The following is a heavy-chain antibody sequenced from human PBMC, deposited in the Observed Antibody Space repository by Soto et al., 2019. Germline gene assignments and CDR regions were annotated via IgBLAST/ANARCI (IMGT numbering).Heavy chain of an antibody. CDR2: IYYSGST. J-gene: IGHJ4*02. Sequence: SDTLSLTCSVSGGSISSGYYYWSWIRQHPGKGLEWIGYIYYSGSTYYNPSLKSRVTISVDTSKNQFSLKLSSVAAADTAVYYCARVRGGGPFDDWGQGTLVTVSS. CDR3: ARVRGGGPFDD. CDR1: GGSISSGYYY. D-gene: IGHD1-26*01. V-gene: IGHV4-31*03.